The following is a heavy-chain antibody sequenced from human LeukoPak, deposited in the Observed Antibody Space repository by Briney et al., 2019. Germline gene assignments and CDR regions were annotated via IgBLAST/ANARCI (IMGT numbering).Heavy chain of an antibody. CDR1: GFTFSSYW. Sequence: QPGGSLRLSCAASGFTFSSYWMHWVRQAPGKGLVWVSRINSDGSSTSYADSVKGRFTISRDNAKNTLYLQMNSLRAEDTAVYYCARVPRVYYGMDVWGQGTTVTVSS. CDR3: ARVPRVYYGMDV. J-gene: IGHJ6*02. CDR2: INSDGSST. D-gene: IGHD3-10*01. V-gene: IGHV3-74*01.